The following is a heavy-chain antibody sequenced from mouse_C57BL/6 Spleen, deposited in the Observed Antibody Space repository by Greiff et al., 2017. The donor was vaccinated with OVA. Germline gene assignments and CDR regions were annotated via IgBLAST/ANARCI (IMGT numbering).Heavy chain of an antibody. V-gene: IGHV1-64*01. Sequence: QVQLQQSGAELVKPGASVTLSCKASGYTFTSYWMHWVKQRPGQGLEWIGMIHPNSGSTNYNEKFKSKATLTVDKSSSTAYMQLISLTAEDSAVCDCARGITTVVAPYGYFDVWGTGTTVTVSS. CDR2: IHPNSGST. CDR1: GYTFTSYW. D-gene: IGHD1-1*01. J-gene: IGHJ1*03. CDR3: ARGITTVVAPYGYFDV.